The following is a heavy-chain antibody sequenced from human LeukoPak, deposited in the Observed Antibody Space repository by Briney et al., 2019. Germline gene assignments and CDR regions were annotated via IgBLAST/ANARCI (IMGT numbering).Heavy chain of an antibody. CDR2: ISWNSGSI. J-gene: IGHJ4*02. CDR1: GFTFDDYA. Sequence: GGSLRLSCAASGFTFDDYAMHWVRQAPGKGLEWVSGISWNSGSIGYADSVKGRFTISRDNAKNSLYLQMNSLRAEDTALYYCAKDNYSSGYVTFDYWGQGTLVTVSS. D-gene: IGHD3-22*01. CDR3: AKDNYSSGYVTFDY. V-gene: IGHV3-9*01.